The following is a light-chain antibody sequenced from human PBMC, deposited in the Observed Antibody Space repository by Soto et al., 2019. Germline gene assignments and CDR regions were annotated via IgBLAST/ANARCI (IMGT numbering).Light chain of an antibody. CDR1: QDIRGA. CDR3: QQFNSYPIT. Sequence: AIQLTQSPSSLSASVGDRVTITCRASQDIRGALAWYQQKPGKAPKMLIYDVSTLESGVPLRFSGSSSGTDFTLTISSLQPLDFATYYCQQFNSYPITFCQGTRREIK. J-gene: IGKJ5*01. V-gene: IGKV1-13*02. CDR2: DVS.